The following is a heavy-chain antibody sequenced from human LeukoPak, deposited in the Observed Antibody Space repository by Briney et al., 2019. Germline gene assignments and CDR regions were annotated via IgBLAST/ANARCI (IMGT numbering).Heavy chain of an antibody. V-gene: IGHV3-9*01. CDR2: ISWNSGSI. Sequence: GGSLRLSCVASGFTFSSRDWMTGVRQAPGKGLEWVSGISWNSGSIDYADSVKGRFTISRDNVKNSLYLQMNSLRAEDTALYYCAKDQGNSYYYYMDVWGKGTTVTISS. D-gene: IGHD4-23*01. CDR1: GFTFSSRDW. CDR3: AKDQGNSYYYYMDV. J-gene: IGHJ6*03.